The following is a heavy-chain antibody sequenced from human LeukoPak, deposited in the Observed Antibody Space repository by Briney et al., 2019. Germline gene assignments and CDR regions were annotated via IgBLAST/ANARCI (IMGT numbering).Heavy chain of an antibody. CDR3: ARLYGDPYFDY. J-gene: IGHJ4*02. V-gene: IGHV1-18*01. CDR2: ISAYNGNT. D-gene: IGHD4-17*01. CDR1: GYTFTSYG. Sequence: ASVKVSCKASGYTFTSYGISWVRQAPGQGLEWMGWISAYNGNTNYAQKLQGRVTVTTDTSTSTAYIELRSLRSDDTAVYYCARLYGDPYFDYWGQGTLVTVSS.